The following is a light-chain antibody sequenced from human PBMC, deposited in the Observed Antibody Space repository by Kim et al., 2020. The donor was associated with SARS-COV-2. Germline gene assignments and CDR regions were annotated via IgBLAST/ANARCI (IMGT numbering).Light chain of an antibody. CDR2: DVS. Sequence: QSALTPPASVSGSPGQSITISCTGTSSDVGGYNYVSWYQQHPGKAPKLMISDVSNRPSGVSNRFSGSKSGNTASLNISGLQAEDEADYYCSSYTGSSTICVFGTGTKVTVL. V-gene: IGLV2-14*03. J-gene: IGLJ1*01. CDR3: SSYTGSSTICV. CDR1: SSDVGGYNY.